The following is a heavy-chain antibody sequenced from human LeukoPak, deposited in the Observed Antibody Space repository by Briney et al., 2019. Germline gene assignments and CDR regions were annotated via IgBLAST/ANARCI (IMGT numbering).Heavy chain of an antibody. CDR1: GGSISSYY. D-gene: IGHD3-22*01. Sequence: SETLSLTCTVSGGSISSYYWSWIRQPAGKGLEWIGYIYYSGSTYYNPSLKSRVTISVDTSKNQFSLKLSSVTAADTAVYYCARWGNYDSSGYLNYWGQGTLVTVSS. J-gene: IGHJ4*02. V-gene: IGHV4-59*06. CDR3: ARWGNYDSSGYLNY. CDR2: IYYSGST.